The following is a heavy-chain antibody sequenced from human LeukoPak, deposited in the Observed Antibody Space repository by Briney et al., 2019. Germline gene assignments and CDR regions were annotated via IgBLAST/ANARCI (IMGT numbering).Heavy chain of an antibody. V-gene: IGHV4-59*08. D-gene: IGHD6-19*01. J-gene: IGHJ3*02. CDR1: GGSISSYY. CDR3: ARLWYSSGWSDAFDI. Sequence: SETLSLTCTVSGGSISSYYWSWIRQPPGKGLEWIGYIYYSGSTNYNPSLKSRVTISVDTSQNQFSLKLSSVTAADTAVYYCARLWYSSGWSDAFDIWGQGTMVTVSS. CDR2: IYYSGST.